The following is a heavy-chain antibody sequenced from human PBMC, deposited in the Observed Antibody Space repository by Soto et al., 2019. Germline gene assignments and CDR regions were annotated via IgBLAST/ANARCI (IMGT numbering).Heavy chain of an antibody. CDR2: MYNTGST. J-gene: IGHJ6*02. CDR1: SGSIGSHY. Sequence: SETLSLTCTVSSGSIGSHYWSWIRQPPGKGLEWIGYMYNTGSTIYNPSFKSRVTISVDTSKNQFSLKLNSVTAADTAVYYCARDLWGYCGTDCYPLDVWGQGTTVTSP. CDR3: ARDLWGYCGTDCYPLDV. D-gene: IGHD2-21*02. V-gene: IGHV4-59*11.